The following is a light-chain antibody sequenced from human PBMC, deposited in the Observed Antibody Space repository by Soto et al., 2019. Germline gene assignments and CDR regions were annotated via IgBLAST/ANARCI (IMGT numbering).Light chain of an antibody. CDR3: ATWSDSLKGWV. J-gene: IGLJ3*02. V-gene: IGLV1-44*01. CDR1: SSDIGSNS. CDR2: AND. Sequence: QSVLTQPPSASRTPGQRVTIPCSGSSSDIGSNSVNWYQQLPGAAPRLLIYANDHRPSGVPDRFSASKSGTSASLAISGGRSEDEAFYDCATWSDSLKGWVFGGGTKRTVL.